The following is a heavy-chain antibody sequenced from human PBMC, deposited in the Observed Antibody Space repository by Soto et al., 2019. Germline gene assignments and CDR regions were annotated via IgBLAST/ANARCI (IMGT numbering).Heavy chain of an antibody. CDR3: ARDYGDYVDGMDV. CDR1: GFTFSSYG. CDR2: IWYDGSNK. D-gene: IGHD4-17*01. Sequence: QVQLVESGGGVVQPGRSLRLSCAASGFTFSSYGMHWVRQAPGKGLEWVAVIWYDGSNKYYADSVKGRLTISRDNSKNTLYLQMNSLRAEDTAVYYCARDYGDYVDGMDVWGQGTTVTVSS. V-gene: IGHV3-33*01. J-gene: IGHJ6*02.